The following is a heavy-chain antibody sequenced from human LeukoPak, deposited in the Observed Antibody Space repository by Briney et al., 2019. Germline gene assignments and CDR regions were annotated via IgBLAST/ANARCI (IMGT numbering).Heavy chain of an antibody. CDR1: GYTLTELS. J-gene: IGHJ4*02. D-gene: IGHD3-22*01. Sequence: ASVKVSCKVSGYTLTELSMHWVRQAPGKGLEWKGGFDPEDGETIYAQKFQGRVTMTEDTSTDTAYMELSSLRSEDTAVYYCATTRGTYYYDSGYFDYWGQGTLVTVSS. V-gene: IGHV1-24*01. CDR3: ATTRGTYYYDSGYFDY. CDR2: FDPEDGET.